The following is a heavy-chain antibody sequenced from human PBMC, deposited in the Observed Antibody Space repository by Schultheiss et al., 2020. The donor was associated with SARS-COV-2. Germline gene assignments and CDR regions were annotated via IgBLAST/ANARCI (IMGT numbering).Heavy chain of an antibody. CDR3: ARFGDYGGYGMDV. CDR1: GFTFSSYA. V-gene: IGHV3-30*03. D-gene: IGHD4-17*01. J-gene: IGHJ6*02. CDR2: ISYDGSNK. Sequence: GGSLRLSCAASGFTFSSYAMSWVRQAPGKGLEWVAVISYDGSNKYYADSVKGRFTISRDNSKNTLYLQMNSLRAEDTAVYYCARFGDYGGYGMDVWGQGTTVTVSS.